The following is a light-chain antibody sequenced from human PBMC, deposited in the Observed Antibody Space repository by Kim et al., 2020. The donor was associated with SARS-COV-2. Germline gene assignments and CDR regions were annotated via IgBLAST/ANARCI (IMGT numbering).Light chain of an antibody. CDR2: AAS. Sequence: SFGDRVTITCRASQSIINYLNWYQQKTGKAPTLLFYAASNLQSGVPSRFSGSGSGTDFALTISNLQPEDFAIYYCQQSFTTLAWTFGQGTKVDIK. CDR1: QSIINY. J-gene: IGKJ1*01. CDR3: QQSFTTLAWT. V-gene: IGKV1-39*01.